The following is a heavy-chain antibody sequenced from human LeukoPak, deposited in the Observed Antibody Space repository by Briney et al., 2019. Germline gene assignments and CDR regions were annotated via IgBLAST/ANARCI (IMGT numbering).Heavy chain of an antibody. Sequence: SETLSLTCSVSGGSISSYYWSWIRQPAGKGLEWIGLMYPSGRTDYKSSLKRRVTMSVDTSKHQFFLNLSSVSAADTAVYYCARGLEDHAGILDYWGQGTLVTVSS. CDR1: GGSISSYY. D-gene: IGHD1-1*01. J-gene: IGHJ4*02. CDR3: ARGLEDHAGILDY. V-gene: IGHV4-4*07. CDR2: MYPSGRT.